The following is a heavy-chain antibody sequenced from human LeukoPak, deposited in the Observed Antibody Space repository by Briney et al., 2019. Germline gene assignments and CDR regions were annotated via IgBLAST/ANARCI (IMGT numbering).Heavy chain of an antibody. Sequence: SETLSLTCAVYGGSFSGYYWSWIRQPPGKGLEWIGEINHSGSTNCNPSLKSRVTISVDTSKNQFSLKLSSVTAADTAVYYCRVSIAMRRYYGSGSYYGRRQFDYWGQGTLVTVSS. CDR3: RVSIAMRRYYGSGSYYGRRQFDY. CDR2: INHSGST. CDR1: GGSFSGYY. V-gene: IGHV4-34*01. J-gene: IGHJ4*02. D-gene: IGHD3-10*01.